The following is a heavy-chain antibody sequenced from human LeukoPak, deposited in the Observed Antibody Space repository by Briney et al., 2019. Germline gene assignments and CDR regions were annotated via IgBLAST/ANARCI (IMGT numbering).Heavy chain of an antibody. CDR3: ATSPEFYFGSGSPMAY. CDR1: GFTFSDYS. J-gene: IGHJ4*02. D-gene: IGHD3-10*01. V-gene: IGHV3-30*02. CDR2: IRYDGNNK. Sequence: GGSLRLSCAASGFTFSDYSMHWVRQAPGKGLNWVAFIRYDGNNKYYADSVKGRFSISSDNSKNTVYLQMNSLRPEDTALYYCATSPEFYFGSGSPMAYWGQGTLVGVSS.